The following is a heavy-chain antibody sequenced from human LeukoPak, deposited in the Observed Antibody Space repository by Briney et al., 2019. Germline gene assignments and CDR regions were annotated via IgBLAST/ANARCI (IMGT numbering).Heavy chain of an antibody. Sequence: GASVKVSCKASGYTFTSYDINWVRQATGQGLEWMGWMNPNSGNTGYAQKFQGRVTMTRNTSISTAYMELSSLRSEDTAVYYCARSPGGDFWSGYYTNYYYYGMEVWGQGTTVTVSS. V-gene: IGHV1-8*01. CDR3: ARSPGGDFWSGYYTNYYYYGMEV. J-gene: IGHJ6*02. D-gene: IGHD3-3*01. CDR2: MNPNSGNT. CDR1: GYTFTSYD.